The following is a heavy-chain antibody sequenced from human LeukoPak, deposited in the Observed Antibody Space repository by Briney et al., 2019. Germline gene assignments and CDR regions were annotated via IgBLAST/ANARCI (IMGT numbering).Heavy chain of an antibody. CDR1: GYSISSGYY. Sequence: PSETLSLTCTVSGYSISSGYYWGWIRQPPGKGLEWIGSIYYSGSTYYNPSLKSRVTISVDTSKNQFSLKLSSVTAADTAVYYCARVYDILTGYYSGRWFDPWGQGTLVTVSS. J-gene: IGHJ5*02. CDR3: ARVYDILTGYYSGRWFDP. D-gene: IGHD3-9*01. V-gene: IGHV4-38-2*02. CDR2: IYYSGST.